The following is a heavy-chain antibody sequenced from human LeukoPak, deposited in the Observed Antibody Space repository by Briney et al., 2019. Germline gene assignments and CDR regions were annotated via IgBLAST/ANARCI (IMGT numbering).Heavy chain of an antibody. CDR3: ARVLRYCSGGNCYSGGLGYMDV. CDR2: ISRSGSTN. D-gene: IGHD2-15*01. Sequence: GGSLRLSCAASGFTFSDYNMSWICQAPGPGVGLVSSISRSGSTNYYSDSVKSRCTISRDNAKNSLFLQMNSLRAEDTAVYYCARVLRYCSGGNCYSGGLGYMDVWGKGTTVTVSS. V-gene: IGHV3-11*01. J-gene: IGHJ6*03. CDR1: GFTFSDYN.